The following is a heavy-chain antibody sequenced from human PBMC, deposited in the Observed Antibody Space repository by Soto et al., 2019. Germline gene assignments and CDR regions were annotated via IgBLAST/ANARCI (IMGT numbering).Heavy chain of an antibody. D-gene: IGHD3-3*01. V-gene: IGHV1-46*01. CDR2: INPSGGST. J-gene: IGHJ6*02. CDR3: ARGDDFWGGSYYYYGMDV. CDR1: GYTFTSYY. Sequence: ASVKVSCKASGYTFTSYYMHWVRQAPGQGLEWMGIINPSGGSTSYAQKFKGRVTITRDTSTSTVYMELSSLRSEDTAVFYFARGDDFWGGSYYYYGMDVWGQGTTVTVSS.